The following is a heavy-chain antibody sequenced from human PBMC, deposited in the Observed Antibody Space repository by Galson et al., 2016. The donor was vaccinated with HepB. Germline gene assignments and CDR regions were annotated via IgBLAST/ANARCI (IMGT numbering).Heavy chain of an antibody. Sequence: SLRLSCAASGFTFGSYAMTWIRQAPGKGLEWVSSISSSGGTTYYTDSVKGRFTISRDGSESPLYVHMNRLRVEDTAVYYCAKGAAGGTYSALDYWGRGVLVTVSP. CDR3: AKGAAGGTYSALDY. CDR2: ISSSGGTT. V-gene: IGHV3-23*01. D-gene: IGHD1-26*01. J-gene: IGHJ4*02. CDR1: GFTFGSYA.